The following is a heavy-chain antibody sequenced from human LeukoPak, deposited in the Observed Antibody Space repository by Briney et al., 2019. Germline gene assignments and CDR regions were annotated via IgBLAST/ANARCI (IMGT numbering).Heavy chain of an antibody. CDR2: IIPILGIA. CDR1: GCTFSSYA. D-gene: IGHD6-13*01. J-gene: IGHJ5*02. Sequence: SVKVSCKASGCTFSSYAIRWVRQAPGQGLEWMGRIIPILGIANYAQKFQGRVTITADKSTSTAYMELSSLRSEDTAVYYCARDPDSSSWYSWFDPWGQGTLVTVSS. V-gene: IGHV1-69*04. CDR3: ARDPDSSSWYSWFDP.